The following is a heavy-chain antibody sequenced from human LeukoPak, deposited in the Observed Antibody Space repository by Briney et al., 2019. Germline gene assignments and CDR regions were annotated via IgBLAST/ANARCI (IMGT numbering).Heavy chain of an antibody. D-gene: IGHD5-24*01. V-gene: IGHV4-4*07. CDR3: SATGIGSRDGYKRDK. Sequence: EASETLSLTCTVSGGSISSYYLSWIRQTAGKGLEWIGRMYSSGSNYNPSLKSRVTISVDTSKNQFSLKLSSVTAADTAVYYCSATGIGSRDGYKRDKWGQGTLVTVSS. CDR1: GGSISSYY. J-gene: IGHJ4*02. CDR2: MYSSGS.